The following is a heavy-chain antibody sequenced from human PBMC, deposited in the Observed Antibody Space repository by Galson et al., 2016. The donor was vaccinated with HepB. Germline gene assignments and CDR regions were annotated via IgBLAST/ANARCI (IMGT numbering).Heavy chain of an antibody. CDR2: INPDIDNT. J-gene: IGHJ4*01. CDR3: ARQSSGWYGRSLDH. D-gene: IGHD6-19*01. Sequence: SCKASGYTFTSYYMHWVRQAPGQGLEWMGIINPDIDNTNYAQKFQGRVAMTRDTSTSTVYMRLSSLRSEDTAVYYCARQSSGWYGRSLDHWGQEPWSPSPQ. V-gene: IGHV1-46*01. CDR1: GYTFTSYY.